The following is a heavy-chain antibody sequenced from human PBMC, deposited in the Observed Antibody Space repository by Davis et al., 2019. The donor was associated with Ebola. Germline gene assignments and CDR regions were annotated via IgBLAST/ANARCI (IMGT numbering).Heavy chain of an antibody. CDR2: IYYSGST. CDR1: GGSISSGGYY. J-gene: IGHJ6*02. D-gene: IGHD2-2*01. Sequence: SETLSLTCTVSGGSISSGGYYWSWIRQHPGKGLEWIGYIYYSGSTYYNPSLKSRVTISVDTSKNQFSLKLSSVTAADTAVYYCAGEKGYCSSTSCYGMGRAGMDVWGQGTTVTVSS. CDR3: AGEKGYCSSTSCYGMGRAGMDV. V-gene: IGHV4-31*03.